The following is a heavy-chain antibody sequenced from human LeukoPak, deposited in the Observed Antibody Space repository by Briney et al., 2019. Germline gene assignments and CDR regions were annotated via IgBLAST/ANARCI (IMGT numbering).Heavy chain of an antibody. CDR2: IYTSVST. D-gene: IGHD6-19*01. J-gene: IGHJ5*02. V-gene: IGHV4-4*07. Sequence: SETLSLTCTLPGGSISNPYWSWVRQPAGKGLEWIGRIYTSVSTNYNPSLKSRVTMSVDTSKNQFSLELSSVTAADTAVYYCARHGLGFDPWGQGTLGTVSS. CDR3: ARHGLGFDP. CDR1: GGSISNPY.